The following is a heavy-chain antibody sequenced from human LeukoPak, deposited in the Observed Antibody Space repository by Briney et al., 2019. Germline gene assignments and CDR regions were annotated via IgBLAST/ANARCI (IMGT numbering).Heavy chain of an antibody. CDR3: ARDLDYVWGSYRRGDAFDI. CDR2: INPNSGST. J-gene: IGHJ3*02. CDR1: GYTFTGYY. D-gene: IGHD3-16*02. V-gene: IGHV1-46*01. Sequence: GASVKVSCKASGYTFTGYYMHWVRQAPGQGLEWMGWINPNSGSTSYAQKFQGRVTMTRDTSTSTVYMELSSLRSEDTAVYYCARDLDYVWGSYRRGDAFDIWGQGTMVTVSS.